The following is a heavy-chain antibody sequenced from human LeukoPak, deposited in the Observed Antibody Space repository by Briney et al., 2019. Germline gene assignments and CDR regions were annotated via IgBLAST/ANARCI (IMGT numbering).Heavy chain of an antibody. CDR1: GYTFTSYY. CDR2: IIPIFGTA. V-gene: IGHV1-69*13. CDR3: ARVKVGDYGGKEVFDY. D-gene: IGHD4-23*01. J-gene: IGHJ4*02. Sequence: SVKVSCKASGYTFTSYYMHWVRQAPGQGLEWMGGIIPIFGTANYAQKFQGRVTITADESTSTAYMELSSLRSEDTAVYYCARVKVGDYGGKEVFDYWGQGTLVTVSS.